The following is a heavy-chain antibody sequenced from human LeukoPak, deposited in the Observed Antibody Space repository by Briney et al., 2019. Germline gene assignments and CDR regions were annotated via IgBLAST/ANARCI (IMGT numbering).Heavy chain of an antibody. V-gene: IGHV3-23*01. J-gene: IGHJ2*01. CDR3: ARELVSLGTGYFDL. CDR1: GFTFGTYG. D-gene: IGHD7-27*01. Sequence: GGSLRLSCEASGFTFGTYGMTWVRQAPGKGLEWVSGITGSSTWTYYADSVRGRFTVSRDNSKSTLHLQMNNLTADDTAIYFCARELVSLGTGYFDLWGRGTLVTVSS. CDR2: ITGSSTWT.